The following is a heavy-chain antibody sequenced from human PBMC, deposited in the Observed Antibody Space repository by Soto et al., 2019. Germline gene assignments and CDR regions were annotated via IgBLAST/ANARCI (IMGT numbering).Heavy chain of an antibody. D-gene: IGHD2-21*02. CDR3: AREIVTAGGNNYFDP. CDR1: GGTVASSHW. Sequence: PSETLSLTCGVSGGTVASSHWWSWVRQSPGGGLEWIGNVYHTGDTNLNPSLQSRVTTSVDKSNNQFSLRLNSLTAADTAVYFCAREIVTAGGNNYFDPWGPGTLVTVSS. V-gene: IGHV4-4*02. CDR2: VYHTGDT. J-gene: IGHJ5*02.